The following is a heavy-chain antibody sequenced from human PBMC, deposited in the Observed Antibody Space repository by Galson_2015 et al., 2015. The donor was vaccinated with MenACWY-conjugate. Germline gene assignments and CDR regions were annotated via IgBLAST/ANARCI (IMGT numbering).Heavy chain of an antibody. J-gene: IGHJ6*02. CDR1: GFTFRNYW. V-gene: IGHV3-7*03. CDR2: IKKDGSEK. Sequence: SLRLSCAASGFTFRNYWMTWVRQAPGKGLEWVASIKKDGSEKYYVDSVKGRFTISRDNAKNSLYLEMDSLRVEDTAAYSCARGPYGMDVWGQGTTVTASS. CDR3: ARGPYGMDV.